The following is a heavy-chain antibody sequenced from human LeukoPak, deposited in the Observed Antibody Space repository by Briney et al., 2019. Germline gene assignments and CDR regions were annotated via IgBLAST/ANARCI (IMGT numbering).Heavy chain of an antibody. CDR2: ISSSGSTI. D-gene: IGHD3-9*01. V-gene: IGHV3-48*03. CDR1: GFTFSSYE. Sequence: PGGSLRLSCAASGFTFSSYEMNWVRQAPGKGLEWVSYISSSGSTIYYADSVKGRFTISRDNAKNSLYLQMNSLRAEDTAVYYCAREHYDILTGYYRDFDYWGQGTLVTVSS. CDR3: AREHYDILTGYYRDFDY. J-gene: IGHJ4*02.